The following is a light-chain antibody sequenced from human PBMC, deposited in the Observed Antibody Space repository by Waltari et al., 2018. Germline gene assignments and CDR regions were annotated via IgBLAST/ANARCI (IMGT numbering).Light chain of an antibody. J-gene: IGLJ2*01. Sequence: QSALTQPASVSGSPGQSITISCTGTTSDISVYKYVSWYQQHPGKVPKVIIYHVSNRPSGISTRFSGSKSGNTASLTISGLQAEDEADYYCSSYRSGSTLVFGGGTKVIVL. CDR3: SSYRSGSTLV. CDR1: TSDISVYKY. CDR2: HVS. V-gene: IGLV2-14*01.